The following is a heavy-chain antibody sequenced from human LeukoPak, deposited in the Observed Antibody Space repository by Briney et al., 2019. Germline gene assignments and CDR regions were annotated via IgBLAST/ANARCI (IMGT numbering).Heavy chain of an antibody. D-gene: IGHD3-3*01. CDR2: IVSSGDST. CDR1: GFTFSSYA. Sequence: QAGGSLRLSCAASGFTFSSYAMSWVRQAPGKGLEWVSAIVSSGDSTYYADSVKGRFTISRDNSKNTLYLQMNSLRAEDTAVYYCARAGRRLFGVLIPLSFDYWGQGTPVTVSS. J-gene: IGHJ4*01. V-gene: IGHV3-23*01. CDR3: ARAGRRLFGVLIPLSFDY.